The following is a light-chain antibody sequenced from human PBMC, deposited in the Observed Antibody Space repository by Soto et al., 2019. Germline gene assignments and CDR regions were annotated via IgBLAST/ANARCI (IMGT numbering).Light chain of an antibody. Sequence: QSALTQPASVSGSPGQSITISSTGTSSDVGDYNYVSWYQQHPGKAPKLMIYDVSNRPSGVSNRFSGSKSGNTASLTISGLQAEDGADYYCSSYTSSSTVIFGGGTKVTVL. CDR3: SSYTSSSTVI. CDR2: DVS. V-gene: IGLV2-14*01. J-gene: IGLJ2*01. CDR1: SSDVGDYNY.